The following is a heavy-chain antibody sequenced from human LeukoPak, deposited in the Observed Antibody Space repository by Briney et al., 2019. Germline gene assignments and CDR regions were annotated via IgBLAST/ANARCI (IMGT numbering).Heavy chain of an antibody. CDR3: ARGLYSSSYDAFDI. J-gene: IGHJ3*02. CDR2: IKQDGREK. Sequence: PGGSLRLSCAASGFTFSVYWMSWVRQAPGKGLEWVANIKQDGREKYYVDSVKGRFTISRDNAKNSLYLQMNSLRAEDTAVYYCARGLYSSSYDAFDIWGQGTIVTVSS. V-gene: IGHV3-7*01. CDR1: GFTFSVYW. D-gene: IGHD6-13*01.